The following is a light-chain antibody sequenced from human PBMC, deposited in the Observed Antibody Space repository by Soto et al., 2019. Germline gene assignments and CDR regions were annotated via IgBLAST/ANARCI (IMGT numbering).Light chain of an antibody. V-gene: IGKV3-20*01. CDR3: QQFDGSSRT. CDR1: QGISSTY. Sequence: EVVLTQSPGTLSLSPGASATLSCRASQGISSTYFSWYQQRPGQAPRLLIYSASFRATGIPDRFSGSGSGTHFTLTITKLQPDDFAVYYCQQFDGSSRTFGQGTKVDI. J-gene: IGKJ1*01. CDR2: SAS.